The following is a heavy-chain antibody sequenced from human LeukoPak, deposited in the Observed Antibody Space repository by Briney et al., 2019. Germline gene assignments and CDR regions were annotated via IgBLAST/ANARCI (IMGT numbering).Heavy chain of an antibody. D-gene: IGHD4-17*01. CDR3: ARDRGYGDYYFDY. CDR1: GFTFSSYN. V-gene: IGHV3-48*01. CDR2: ISSSSRTI. J-gene: IGHJ4*02. Sequence: GGSLRLSCAASGFTFSSYNMNWVRQAPGKGLEWVSYISSSSRTIYYADSVKGRFTISRDNAKNSLYLQMNSLRAEDTAVYYCARDRGYGDYYFDYWGQGTLVTVSS.